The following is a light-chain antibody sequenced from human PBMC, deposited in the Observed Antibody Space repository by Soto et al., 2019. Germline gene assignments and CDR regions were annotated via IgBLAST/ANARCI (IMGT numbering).Light chain of an antibody. CDR2: VTS. CDR1: QTVNGNY. J-gene: IGKJ3*01. Sequence: IVLTQSPGTLSLSPGERATLSCSASQTVNGNYLACYQQKPGQAPRLLLYVTSSRATGIPDRFSGSGSGTDFTLTISGMEPEDFAVYYCQQYGRSPFTFGPGTKVDIK. CDR3: QQYGRSPFT. V-gene: IGKV3-20*01.